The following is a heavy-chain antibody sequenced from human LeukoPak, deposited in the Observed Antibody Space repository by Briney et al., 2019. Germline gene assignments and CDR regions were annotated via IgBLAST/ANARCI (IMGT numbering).Heavy chain of an antibody. Sequence: GASVKVSCKASGGTFSSYAISWVRQAPGQGLEWMGRIIPIFGTANYAQKFQGRVTITADESTSTAYMELSSLRSVDTAVYYCARAAPTADIVVVPAALPWYSDLWGRGTLVTVSS. CDR1: GGTFSSYA. V-gene: IGHV1-69*13. CDR3: ARAAPTADIVVVPAALPWYSDL. D-gene: IGHD2-2*01. J-gene: IGHJ2*01. CDR2: IIPIFGTA.